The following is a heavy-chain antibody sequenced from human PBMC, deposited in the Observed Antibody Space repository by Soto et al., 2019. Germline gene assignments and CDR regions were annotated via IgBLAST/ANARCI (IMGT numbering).Heavy chain of an antibody. Sequence: QVQLVESGGGVVQPGRSLRLSCAASGFTFSSYGMHWVRQAPGKGLEWVAVISYDGSTKYYADSVKGRFTISRDNSKNTLYLPMNSLRAEDTAVYYCAKGGYGHSSSWSYWYFDLWGRGTLVTVSS. J-gene: IGHJ2*01. CDR1: GFTFSSYG. CDR3: AKGGYGHSSSWSYWYFDL. D-gene: IGHD6-13*01. CDR2: ISYDGSTK. V-gene: IGHV3-30*18.